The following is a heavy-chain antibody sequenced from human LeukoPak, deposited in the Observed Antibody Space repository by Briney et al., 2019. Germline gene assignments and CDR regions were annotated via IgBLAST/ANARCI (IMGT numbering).Heavy chain of an antibody. CDR1: GGSISSYY. CDR3: ARDSKAVAGRDPNYYYYMDV. D-gene: IGHD6-19*01. Sequence: PSETLSLTCTVSGGSISSYYWSWIRQPAGKELEWIGRIYTSRSTNYNRSLKSRVTMSVDTSKNQFSLKLSSVTAADTAVYYCARDSKAVAGRDPNYYYYMDVWGKGTTVTVSS. J-gene: IGHJ6*03. CDR2: IYTSRST. V-gene: IGHV4-4*07.